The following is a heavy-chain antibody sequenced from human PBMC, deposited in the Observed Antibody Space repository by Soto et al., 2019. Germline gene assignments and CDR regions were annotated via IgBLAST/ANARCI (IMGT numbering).Heavy chain of an antibody. CDR2: IIPTLNIA. Sequence: QVQLVQSGAEVKKPGSSVKVSCKASGGTFTNYAINWVRQAPGQGLEWVGRIIPTLNIANYTQRFQDRVTITADKSTSTAYRELSSLRAEDSAVYYCARRGIVATRFDSWGQGTLVTVSS. V-gene: IGHV1-69*02. J-gene: IGHJ4*02. CDR3: ARRGIVATRFDS. D-gene: IGHD5-12*01. CDR1: GGTFTNYA.